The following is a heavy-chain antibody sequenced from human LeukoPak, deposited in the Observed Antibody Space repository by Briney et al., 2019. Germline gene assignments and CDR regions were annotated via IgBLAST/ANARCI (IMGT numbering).Heavy chain of an antibody. V-gene: IGHV3-7*03. Sequence: GGSLRLSCAGSGFTFSNYWVNWVRQAPGKGLEWVANIKEDGSEKNYVDSVKGRFTISRDNAKNTLYLQMSSLRAEDTAVYYCAKDRRYSNYGFDYWGQGTLVTVSS. CDR1: GFTFSNYW. D-gene: IGHD4-11*01. J-gene: IGHJ4*02. CDR2: IKEDGSEK. CDR3: AKDRRYSNYGFDY.